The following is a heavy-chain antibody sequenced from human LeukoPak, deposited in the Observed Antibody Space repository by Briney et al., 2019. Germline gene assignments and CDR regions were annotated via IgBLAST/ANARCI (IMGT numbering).Heavy chain of an antibody. CDR3: ARDNPGDYYYYYGMDV. Sequence: SETLSLTCTVSGGSISSGDYYWSWIRQPPGKGLEWIGYIYYSGSTYYNPSLKSRVTISVDTSKNQFSLKLSSVTAADTAVYYFARDNPGDYYYYYGMDVWGQGTTVTVSS. V-gene: IGHV4-30-4*01. J-gene: IGHJ6*02. CDR2: IYYSGST. D-gene: IGHD1-14*01. CDR1: GGSISSGDYY.